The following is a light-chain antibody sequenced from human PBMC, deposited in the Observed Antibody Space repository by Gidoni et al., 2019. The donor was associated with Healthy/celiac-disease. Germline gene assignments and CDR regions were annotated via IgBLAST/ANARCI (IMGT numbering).Light chain of an antibody. J-gene: IGKJ4*01. CDR2: DAS. CDR3: HLT. CDR1: QSVSSY. V-gene: IGKV3-11*01. Sequence: EIVLTQSPATLSLSPGERATLSCRASQSVSSYLAWYQQKPGQAPRLLIYDASNRATGIPARFSGSGSGTDFTLTISSLECHRAGQQGQHLTFGGGTKVEIK.